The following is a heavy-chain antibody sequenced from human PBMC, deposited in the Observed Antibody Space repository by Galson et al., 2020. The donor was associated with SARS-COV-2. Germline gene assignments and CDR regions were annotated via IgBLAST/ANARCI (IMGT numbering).Heavy chain of an antibody. CDR3: ARNRGPGDS. Sequence: SETMSLTCTVSSGSLSGYYWSCIRQSPGKGLDWIGSIHYTGATHYNPSLQSRVTISLDTPKNQFSLTLTSVTAADTAVYYCARNRGPGDSWGQGTLVTVSS. J-gene: IGHJ4*02. CDR1: SGSLSGYY. V-gene: IGHV4-59*01. CDR2: IHYTGAT.